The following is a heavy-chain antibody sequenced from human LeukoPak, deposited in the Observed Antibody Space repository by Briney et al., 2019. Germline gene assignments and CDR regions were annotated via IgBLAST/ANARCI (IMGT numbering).Heavy chain of an antibody. J-gene: IGHJ6*03. CDR2: ISGNGATT. Sequence: GGSLRLSSAVSGLTFSTYAMSWVRQAPGRGLERVSSISGNGATTYYADSVKGRFTISRDNSKNTAFLQMNSLRAEDTAVYYAVANMYNYMDVWGKGTTVTVSS. CDR1: GLTFSTYA. V-gene: IGHV3-23*01. CDR3: VANMYNYMDV. D-gene: IGHD2-2*01.